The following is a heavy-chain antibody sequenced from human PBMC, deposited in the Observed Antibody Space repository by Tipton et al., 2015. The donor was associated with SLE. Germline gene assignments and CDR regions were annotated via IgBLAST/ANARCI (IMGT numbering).Heavy chain of an antibody. CDR3: ARETLPYRPRGGFDY. D-gene: IGHD3-10*01. V-gene: IGHV3-30*02. CDR1: GFTFSSYG. CDR2: IRYDGSNK. Sequence: SGFTFSSYGMHWVRQAPGKGLEWVAFIRYDGSNKYYADSVKGRFTISRDNSKNTLYLQMNSLRAEDTAVYYCARETLPYRPRGGFDYWGQGTLVTVSS. J-gene: IGHJ4*02.